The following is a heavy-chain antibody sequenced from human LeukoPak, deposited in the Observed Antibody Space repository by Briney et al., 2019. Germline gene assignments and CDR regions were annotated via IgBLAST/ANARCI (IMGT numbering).Heavy chain of an antibody. Sequence: SETLSLTCAVSGYSISSSNWWGWVRQPPGEGLEWIAYIYYSGSTYYNPSLKSRVTMSVDTSKNQFSLKLSSVTAVDTAVYYRARSLRGYYFDYWGQGILVTVSS. D-gene: IGHD3-16*01. CDR2: IYYSGST. CDR3: ARSLRGYYFDY. J-gene: IGHJ4*02. V-gene: IGHV4-28*01. CDR1: GYSISSSNW.